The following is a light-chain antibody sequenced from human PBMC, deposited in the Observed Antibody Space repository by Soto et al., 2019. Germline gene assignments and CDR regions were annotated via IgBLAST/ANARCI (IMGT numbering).Light chain of an antibody. CDR1: QTINTW. CDR2: RSS. Sequence: DIQMTHSPSTLSASVLDRVTIACRASQTINTWLAWYQQKPGKGPTLLSYRSSRLESGVPSRFSGSGSGTEFALTISSLQPEDFAPYYCQQYETYSWTFGQGTKVDIK. CDR3: QQYETYSWT. J-gene: IGKJ1*01. V-gene: IGKV1-5*03.